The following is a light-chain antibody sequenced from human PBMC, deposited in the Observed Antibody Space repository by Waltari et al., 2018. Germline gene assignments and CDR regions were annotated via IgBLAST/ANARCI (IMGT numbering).Light chain of an antibody. CDR2: EVF. CDR3: CSYAGRGTYV. CDR1: TSDVGNYDL. V-gene: IGLV2-23*02. J-gene: IGLJ1*01. Sequence: QSALTQPASVSGTPGQSITISCTGTTSDVGNYDLVSWYQPHPGKAPKLLICEVFKRPSGFSRLFSGSKSGNTASLTISGLQAEDEADYYCCSYAGRGTYVFGSGTKVTVL.